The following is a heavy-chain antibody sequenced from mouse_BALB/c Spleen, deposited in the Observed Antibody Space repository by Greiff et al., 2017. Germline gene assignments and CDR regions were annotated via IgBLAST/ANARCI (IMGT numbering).Heavy chain of an antibody. J-gene: IGHJ4*01. CDR1: GFSLTSYG. CDR3: ARKGDYGYYYYAMDY. Sequence: VQGVESGPGLVQPSQSLSITCTVSGFSLTSYGVHWVRQSPGKGLEWLGVIWSGGSTDYNAAFISRLSISKDNSKSQVFFKMNSLQANDTAIYYCARKGDYGYYYYAMDYWGQGTSVTVSS. V-gene: IGHV2-2*02. D-gene: IGHD1-2*01. CDR2: IWSGGST.